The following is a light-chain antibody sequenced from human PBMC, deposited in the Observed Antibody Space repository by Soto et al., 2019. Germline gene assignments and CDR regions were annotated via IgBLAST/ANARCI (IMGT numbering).Light chain of an antibody. V-gene: IGKV1-39*01. CDR3: QQSYSTGG. CDR2: AAS. CDR1: QSISSY. J-gene: IGKJ4*01. Sequence: DIQMTQSPSSLSASVGDRVTITCRASQSISSYLNWYQQKPGKAPKLLIYAASSLQSGVPSRFSGSGSGTDFTLTISSLQPEDFATYYCQQSYSTGGFGGGTKEEIK.